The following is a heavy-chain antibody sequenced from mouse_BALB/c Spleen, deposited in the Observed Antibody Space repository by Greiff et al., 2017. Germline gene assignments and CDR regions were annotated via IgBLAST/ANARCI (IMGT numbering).Heavy chain of an antibody. J-gene: IGHJ2*01. V-gene: IGHV1-4*01. CDR2: INPSSGYT. CDR3: ARSGYGNYDYFDY. Sequence: QVHVKQSGAELARPGASVKMSCKASGYTFTSYTMHWVKQRPGQGLEWIGYINPSSGYTNYNQKFKDKATLTADKSSSTAYMQLSSLTSEDSAVYYCARSGYGNYDYFDYWGQGTTLTVSS. D-gene: IGHD2-10*02. CDR1: GYTFTSYT.